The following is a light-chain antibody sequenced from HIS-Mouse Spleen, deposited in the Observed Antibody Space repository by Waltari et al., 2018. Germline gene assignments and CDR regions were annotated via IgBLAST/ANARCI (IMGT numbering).Light chain of an antibody. V-gene: IGKV3-20*01. CDR2: GAS. J-gene: IGKJ4*01. Sequence: EIVLTQSPGTLSLSPGDRATLSCRASQSVSSSYLAWYQQTPGQAPRLLIYGASSRATGIPDRFSGSGSGTDFTLTISRLEPEDFAVYYCQQYGSSPPLTFGGGTKVEIK. CDR3: QQYGSSPPLT. CDR1: QSVSSSY.